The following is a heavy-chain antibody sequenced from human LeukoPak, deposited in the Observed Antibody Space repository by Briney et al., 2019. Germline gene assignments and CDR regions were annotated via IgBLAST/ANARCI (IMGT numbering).Heavy chain of an antibody. CDR2: ISGSGGST. D-gene: IGHD1-26*01. J-gene: IGHJ3*02. CDR1: GFTFDDYA. V-gene: IGHV3-23*01. CDR3: AKDHPYSGSFYDAFDI. Sequence: PGGSLRLSCAASGFTFDDYAMHWVRQAAGKGLEWVSGISGSGGSTYYADSVKGRFTISRHNSKNTLYLQMNSLRPQDTAVYYCAKDHPYSGSFYDAFDIWGQGTMVTVSS.